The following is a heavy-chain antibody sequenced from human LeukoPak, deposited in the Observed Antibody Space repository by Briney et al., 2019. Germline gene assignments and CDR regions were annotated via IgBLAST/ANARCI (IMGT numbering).Heavy chain of an antibody. Sequence: PGGSLRLSCAASGFTFSNAWMSWVRQAPGKGLEWVGRIKSKTDGGTTDYAAPVKGRFTISRDDSKNTLYLQMNSLKTEDTAVYYCTTVYSGWRDYYYYYMDVWGKGTTVTVSS. V-gene: IGHV3-15*01. J-gene: IGHJ6*03. D-gene: IGHD6-19*01. CDR3: TTVYSGWRDYYYYYMDV. CDR2: IKSKTDGGTT. CDR1: GFTFSNAW.